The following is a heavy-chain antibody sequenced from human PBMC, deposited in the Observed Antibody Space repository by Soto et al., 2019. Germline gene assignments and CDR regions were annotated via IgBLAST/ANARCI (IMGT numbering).Heavy chain of an antibody. V-gene: IGHV4-59*08. D-gene: IGHD3-10*01. Sequence: QVQLQESGPGLVKPSETLSLTCTVSSDSSSSYKWSWIRQLPGKGLEWIGYIDNNGGTSYNPSLGSRVPMSIDTSKKQFSLKLSSVTAADTAMYDCVRQGFGARHGLVDVWGQGTKVIVSS. CDR1: SDSSSSYK. CDR3: VRQGFGARHGLVDV. J-gene: IGHJ6*02. CDR2: IDNNGGT.